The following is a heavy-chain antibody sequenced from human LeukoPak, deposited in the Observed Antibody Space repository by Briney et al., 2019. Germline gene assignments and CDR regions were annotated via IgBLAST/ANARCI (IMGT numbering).Heavy chain of an antibody. Sequence: ASVKVSCKASGYTFTSYDINWVRQAPGQGLEWMGWVTPTTGNTGYAQKFQGRVTITADKSTSTAYMELSSLRSEDTAVYYCAREKRYYDILTVYYYYYMDVWGKGTTVTVSS. J-gene: IGHJ6*03. CDR2: VTPTTGNT. D-gene: IGHD3-9*01. CDR1: GYTFTSYD. V-gene: IGHV1-8*03. CDR3: AREKRYYDILTVYYYYYMDV.